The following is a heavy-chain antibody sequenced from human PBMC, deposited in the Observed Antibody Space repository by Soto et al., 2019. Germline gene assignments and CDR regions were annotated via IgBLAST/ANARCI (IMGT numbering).Heavy chain of an antibody. Sequence: SVKVSCKASGGTFSSYAISWVRHAPGQGLEWMGGIIPIFGTANYAQKFQGRVTITADESTSTAYMELSSLRSEDTAVYYCARYCSSTSCYDLPYYYYGMDVWGQGTTGTVSS. J-gene: IGHJ6*02. CDR1: GGTFSSYA. CDR3: ARYCSSTSCYDLPYYYYGMDV. D-gene: IGHD2-2*01. CDR2: IIPIFGTA. V-gene: IGHV1-69*13.